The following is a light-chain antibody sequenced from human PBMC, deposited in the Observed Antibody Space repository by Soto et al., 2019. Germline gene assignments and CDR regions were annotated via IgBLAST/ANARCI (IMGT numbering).Light chain of an antibody. Sequence: EIVMTQSPATLSVSPGGRATLSCSASQSVYNNLAWYRQKPGQAPRLLIFGASSRATGIPARFSGSGSGTEFTLTISSLQSEDFAVYYCQQYNDWPLTVGGGTKVEIK. CDR1: QSVYNN. J-gene: IGKJ4*01. CDR2: GAS. CDR3: QQYNDWPLT. V-gene: IGKV3-15*01.